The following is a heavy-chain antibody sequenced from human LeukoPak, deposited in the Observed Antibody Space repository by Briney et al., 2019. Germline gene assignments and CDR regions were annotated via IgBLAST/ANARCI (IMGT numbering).Heavy chain of an antibody. Sequence: ASVKVSCKASGYTFTSYDINWVRQATGQGLEWMGWMNPNSGNTGYAQKFQGRVTMTRNTSISTAYMELSSLRSEDTAVYYCARGSGSSGWYTYWGQGTLVTVSS. V-gene: IGHV1-8*01. J-gene: IGHJ4*02. CDR2: MNPNSGNT. CDR3: ARGSGSSGWYTY. CDR1: GYTFTSYD. D-gene: IGHD6-19*01.